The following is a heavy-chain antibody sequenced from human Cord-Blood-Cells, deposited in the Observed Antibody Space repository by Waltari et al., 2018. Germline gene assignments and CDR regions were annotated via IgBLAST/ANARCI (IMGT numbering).Heavy chain of an antibody. D-gene: IGHD3-9*01. CDR3: ARGSTYYDILTGQGVAFDI. J-gene: IGHJ3*02. Sequence: QVQLVQSGAEVKKPGASVKVSCKASGYTFTGYYMHWVRQAPGQGLEWMGWINPNSGGTNYAQKFQGRVTMTRDTSISTAYMELSRLRSDDTAVYYCARGSTYYDILTGQGVAFDIWGQGTMVTVSS. V-gene: IGHV1-2*02. CDR2: INPNSGGT. CDR1: GYTFTGYY.